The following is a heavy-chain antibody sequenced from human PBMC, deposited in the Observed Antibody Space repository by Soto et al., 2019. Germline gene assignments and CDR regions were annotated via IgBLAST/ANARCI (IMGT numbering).Heavy chain of an antibody. CDR3: AKTLLSTSWYGLHDY. CDR1: ELTFSSYA. V-gene: IGHV3-23*01. CDR2: ISGSGGRT. D-gene: IGHD6-13*01. J-gene: IGHJ4*02. Sequence: VGSLRLSCAASELTFSSYAMSWVRQAPNKGLEWVSTISGSGGRTYYADSAKGRFTISRDNSRNTLHLQMNSLRVEDTAVYYCAKTLLSTSWYGLHDYVSQGTLVTVSS.